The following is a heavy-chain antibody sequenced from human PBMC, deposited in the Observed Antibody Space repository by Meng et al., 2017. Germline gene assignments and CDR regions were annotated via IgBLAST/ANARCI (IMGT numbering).Heavy chain of an antibody. CDR1: GGSCSGYY. CDR2: INHSGST. J-gene: IGHJ4*02. Sequence: QVQRQQWGAGLLKPSETLSLTCAVYGGSCSGYYWSWIRQPPGKGLEWIGEINHSGSTNYNPSLKSRVTISVDTSKNQFSLKLSSVTAADTAVYYCARVVKFGSGSYYNNDYWGQGTLVTISS. CDR3: ARVVKFGSGSYYNNDY. V-gene: IGHV4-34*01. D-gene: IGHD3-10*01.